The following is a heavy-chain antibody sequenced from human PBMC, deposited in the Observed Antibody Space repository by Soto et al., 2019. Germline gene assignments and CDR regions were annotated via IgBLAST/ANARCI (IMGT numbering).Heavy chain of an antibody. CDR2: VIPISGTS. J-gene: IGHJ3*01. Sequence: GASVKVSCKASGGTFSGYVINWVRQAPGQGFEWMGGVIPISGTSNYELKFQGRVTITADESTSTAYMELSSLISEDTAVYYCARGVSTADAFDLWGHGTMVTVSS. D-gene: IGHD3-3*02. V-gene: IGHV1-69*13. CDR1: GGTFSGYV. CDR3: ARGVSTADAFDL.